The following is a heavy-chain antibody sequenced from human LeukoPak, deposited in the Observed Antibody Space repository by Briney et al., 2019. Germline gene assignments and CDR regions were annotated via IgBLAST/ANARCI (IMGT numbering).Heavy chain of an antibody. D-gene: IGHD1-20*01. CDR1: GGSFSGYF. CDR2: INHSGST. CDR3: AREALITGTTSFGY. Sequence: SETLSLTCAVYGGSFSGYFWSWIRQPPGKGLEWIGEINHSGSTNYNPSLKSRVTISVDTSKNHFSLRLSSVTAADTAVYYCAREALITGTTSFGYWGQGTLVTVSS. J-gene: IGHJ4*02. V-gene: IGHV4-34*01.